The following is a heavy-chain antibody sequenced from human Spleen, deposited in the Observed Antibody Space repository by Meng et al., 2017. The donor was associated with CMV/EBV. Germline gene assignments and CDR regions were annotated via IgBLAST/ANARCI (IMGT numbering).Heavy chain of an antibody. CDR1: GFTFWSYA. CDR3: AKSRDRGYDLIDQ. Sequence: GGSLRLSFPASGFTFWSYAMTWVRQAPGKWLEWVSTISGSGATTYYADSLKGRLTISRDNSKNTVYLQLNSLRAEDTAVYYCAKSRDRGYDLIDQWGQGTLVTVSS. D-gene: IGHD5-12*01. CDR2: ISGSGATT. V-gene: IGHV3-23*01. J-gene: IGHJ4*02.